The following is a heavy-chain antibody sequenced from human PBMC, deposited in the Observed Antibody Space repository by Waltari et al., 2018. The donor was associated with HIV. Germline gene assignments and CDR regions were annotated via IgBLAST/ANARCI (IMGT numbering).Heavy chain of an antibody. CDR1: GYSFTSYW. CDR3: ARYSGSYPYYYYGMDV. Sequence: EVQLVQSGAEVKKPGESLKISCKGSGYSFTSYWIGWVRQMPGKGLEWMGFIYPGDSDTRYSPSFQAQVTSSADKSISTAYLQWSSLKASDTAMYYCARYSGSYPYYYYGMDVWGQGTTVTVSS. V-gene: IGHV5-51*01. D-gene: IGHD1-26*01. J-gene: IGHJ6*02. CDR2: IYPGDSDT.